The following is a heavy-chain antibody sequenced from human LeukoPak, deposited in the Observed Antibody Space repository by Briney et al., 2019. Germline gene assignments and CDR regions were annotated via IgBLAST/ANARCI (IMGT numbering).Heavy chain of an antibody. V-gene: IGHV4-34*01. CDR3: ARGLLRYYDFWSGYPDAIDI. D-gene: IGHD3-3*01. J-gene: IGHJ3*02. Sequence: SETLSLTCAVYGGSFSGYYWSWIRQPPGKGLEWIGEINHSGSTNYNPSLKSRVTISVDTPKNQFSLKLSSVTAADTAVYYCARGLLRYYDFWSGYPDAIDIWGQGTMVTVSS. CDR1: GGSFSGYY. CDR2: INHSGST.